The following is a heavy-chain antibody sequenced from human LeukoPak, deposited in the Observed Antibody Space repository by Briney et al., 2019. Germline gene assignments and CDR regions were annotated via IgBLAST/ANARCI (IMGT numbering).Heavy chain of an antibody. D-gene: IGHD6-6*01. Sequence: GGSLRLSCAASGFTFSSYSMNWVRQAPGKGLEWVSSISSSSSYIYYADSVKGRFTISRDNAKNSLYLQMNSLRAEDTAVYYCAREGGIAARHLDYWGQGTLVTVSS. V-gene: IGHV3-21*01. CDR3: AREGGIAARHLDY. J-gene: IGHJ4*02. CDR2: ISSSSSYI. CDR1: GFTFSSYS.